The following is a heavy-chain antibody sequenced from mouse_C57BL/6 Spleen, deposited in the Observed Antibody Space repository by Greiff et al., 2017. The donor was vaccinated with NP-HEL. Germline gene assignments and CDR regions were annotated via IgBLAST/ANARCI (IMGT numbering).Heavy chain of an antibody. CDR2: ISDGGSYT. CDR3: ARDAYYSNYWYFDV. V-gene: IGHV5-4*01. D-gene: IGHD2-5*01. Sequence: EVKVEESGGGLVKPGGSLKLSCAASGFTFSSYAMSWVRQTPEKRLEWVATISDGGSYTYYPDNVKGRFTISRDNAKNNLYLQMSHLKSEDTAMYYCARDAYYSNYWYFDVWGTGTTVTVSS. J-gene: IGHJ1*03. CDR1: GFTFSSYA.